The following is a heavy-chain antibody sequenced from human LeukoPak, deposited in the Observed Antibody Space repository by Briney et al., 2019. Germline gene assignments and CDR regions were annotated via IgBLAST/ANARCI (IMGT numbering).Heavy chain of an antibody. V-gene: IGHV3-23*01. D-gene: IGHD5-12*01. CDR1: GFTFSSYA. Sequence: GRSLRLSCAASGFTFSSYAMSWVRQAPGKGLEWVSAISGSGGSTYYADSVKGRFTISRDNSKNTLYLQMNSLRAEDTAVYYCAKPKGYSGYDSAYYFDYWGQGTLVTVSS. CDR3: AKPKGYSGYDSAYYFDY. J-gene: IGHJ4*02. CDR2: ISGSGGST.